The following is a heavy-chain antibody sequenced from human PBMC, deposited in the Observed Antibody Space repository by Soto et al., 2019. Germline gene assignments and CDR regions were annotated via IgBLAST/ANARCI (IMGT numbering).Heavy chain of an antibody. D-gene: IGHD3-10*01. Sequence: QVKRVQSGAEVKKPGASVKVSCKASGYTFTSYGISWVRQAPGQGLEWMGWISAYNGNTNYAQKFQGRVTMTTDTPTNTAYMELRSLRSDDTAVYYCARLWFGEYQFDYWGQGTLVTVSS. CDR3: ARLWFGEYQFDY. CDR1: GYTFTSYG. CDR2: ISAYNGNT. V-gene: IGHV1-18*01. J-gene: IGHJ4*02.